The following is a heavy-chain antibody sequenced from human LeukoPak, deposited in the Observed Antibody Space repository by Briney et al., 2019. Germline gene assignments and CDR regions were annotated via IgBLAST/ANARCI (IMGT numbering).Heavy chain of an antibody. CDR3: ARLRYDSSFFDY. CDR2: ISSSSSYI. D-gene: IGHD3-22*01. CDR1: GFTFSSYS. Sequence: GRSLRLSCAASGFTFSSYSMNWVRQAPGKGLEWVSSISSSSSYIYYADSVKGRFTISRDNAKNSLYLQMNSLRAEDTAVYYCARLRYDSSFFDYWGQGTLVTVSS. V-gene: IGHV3-21*01. J-gene: IGHJ4*02.